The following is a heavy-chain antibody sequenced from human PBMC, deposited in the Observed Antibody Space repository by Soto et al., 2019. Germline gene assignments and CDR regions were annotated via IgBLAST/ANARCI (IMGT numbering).Heavy chain of an antibody. CDR3: AGEKGDFDS. Sequence: QVQLVQSGAEVKKPGASVKVSCKAAGYTFTNYDINWVRQASGQGLEWMGWLTPNNGDTGIAQKFRGRLTKNRNTSISPAYLELGSLKSEDLGVYYCAGEKGDFDSWGQGSQVTVSS. CDR2: LTPNNGDT. J-gene: IGHJ4*02. CDR1: GYTFTNYD. V-gene: IGHV1-8*01.